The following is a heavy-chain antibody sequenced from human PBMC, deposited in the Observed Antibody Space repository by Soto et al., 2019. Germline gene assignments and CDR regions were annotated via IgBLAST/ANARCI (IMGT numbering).Heavy chain of an antibody. CDR3: ARWLGYGPHFDY. V-gene: IGHV4-30-4*01. CDR1: GGSISSGDYY. D-gene: IGHD5-12*01. CDR2: IYYSGST. J-gene: IGHJ4*02. Sequence: QVQLQESGPGLVKPSQTLSLTCTVSGGSISSGDYYWSWIRQPPGKGLEWIGYIYYSGSTYYNPSLKSRMTIPVDTSKNQFSLKLTSVTAADTAVYYCARWLGYGPHFDYWGQGTLVTVSS.